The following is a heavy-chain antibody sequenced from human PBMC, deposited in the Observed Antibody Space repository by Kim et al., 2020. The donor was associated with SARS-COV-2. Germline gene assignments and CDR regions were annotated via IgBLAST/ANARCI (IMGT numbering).Heavy chain of an antibody. Sequence: SETLSLTCTVSGGSISSYYWSWIRQPPGKGLEWIGYIYYSGSTNYNPSLKSRVTISVDTSKNQFSLKLSSVTAADTAVYYCARDNYALFFDYWGQGTLVTVSS. CDR3: ARDNYALFFDY. CDR1: GGSISSYY. CDR2: IYYSGST. D-gene: IGHD4-4*01. J-gene: IGHJ4*02. V-gene: IGHV4-59*01.